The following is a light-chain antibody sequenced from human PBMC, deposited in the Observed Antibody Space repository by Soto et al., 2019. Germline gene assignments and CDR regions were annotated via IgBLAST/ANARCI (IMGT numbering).Light chain of an antibody. J-gene: IGKJ2*01. V-gene: IGKV3-20*01. CDR2: GAS. CDR1: QSVISSY. CDR3: QQYGSSPYT. Sequence: IVLTQSPGTLSLSPGERATLSCMASQSVISSYLAWYQQRPGQAPRLLIFGASNRATGIPDRFSGSGSGTDFTLTISRLEPEDFAVYYCQQYGSSPYTFGQGTKLEIK.